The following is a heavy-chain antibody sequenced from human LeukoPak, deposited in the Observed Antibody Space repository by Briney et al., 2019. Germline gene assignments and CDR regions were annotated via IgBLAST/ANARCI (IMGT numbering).Heavy chain of an antibody. CDR3: GKDSSWDSYGCIDY. V-gene: IGHV3-9*01. CDR2: ISWNSGSI. Sequence: QPGRSLRLSCAASGFTFDDYAMHWVRQVPGKGLEWVSGISWNSGSIGYADSVKGRFTISRGNAKNSLYLQMNSLRAEDTALYYCGKDSSWDSYGCIDYWGQGTLVTVSS. D-gene: IGHD5-18*01. CDR1: GFTFDDYA. J-gene: IGHJ4*02.